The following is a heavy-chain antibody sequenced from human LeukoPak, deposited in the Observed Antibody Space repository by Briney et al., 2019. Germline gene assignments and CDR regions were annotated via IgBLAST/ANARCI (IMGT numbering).Heavy chain of an antibody. CDR3: AREVVPAANYYYYYMDV. J-gene: IGHJ6*03. CDR2: ISAYNGNT. D-gene: IGHD2-2*01. V-gene: IGHV1-18*01. Sequence: GASVKVSCKASGYTFTSYGISWVRQAPGQGLEWMGWISAYNGNTNYAQKLQARATMTTDTSTSTAYMELRSLRSDDTAVYYCAREVVPAANYYYYYMDVWGKGTTVTVSS. CDR1: GYTFTSYG.